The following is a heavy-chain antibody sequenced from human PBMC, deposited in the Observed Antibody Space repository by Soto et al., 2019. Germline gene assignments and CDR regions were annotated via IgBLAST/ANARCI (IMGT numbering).Heavy chain of an antibody. D-gene: IGHD3-22*01. J-gene: IGHJ5*02. CDR2: IYWDDDK. CDR3: AHSLIGYYYDSSGSNWFDP. V-gene: IGHV2-5*08. Sequence: TLSLTCTVSGGSISSGGYYWSWIRQPPGKALEWLALIYWDDDKRYSPSLKSRLTITKDTSKNQVVLTMTNMDPVDTATYYCAHSLIGYYYDSSGSNWFDPWGQGTLVTVSS. CDR1: GGSISSGGYY.